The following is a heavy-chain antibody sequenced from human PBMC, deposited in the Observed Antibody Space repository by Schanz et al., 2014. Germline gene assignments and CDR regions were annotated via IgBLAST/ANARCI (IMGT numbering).Heavy chain of an antibody. CDR2: ISYSGST. CDR1: GASISSRDFY. CDR3: ARHGGIPSCPMDV. V-gene: IGHV4-31*03. D-gene: IGHD3-16*01. J-gene: IGHJ6*02. Sequence: QVQLQESGPGLVKPSQTLSLTCTVSGASISSRDFYWSWIRQFPGKGLEWIGYISYSGSTSFNPSLKSRLTMSVDTSKNQSSLRLSSVTAADTAVYYCARHGGIPSCPMDVWGQGTTVTVSS.